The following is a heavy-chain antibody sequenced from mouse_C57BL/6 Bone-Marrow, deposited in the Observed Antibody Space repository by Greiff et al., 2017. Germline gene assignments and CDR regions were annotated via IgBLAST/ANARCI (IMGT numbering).Heavy chain of an antibody. CDR2: IDPETGGT. CDR1: GYTFTDYE. J-gene: IGHJ1*03. V-gene: IGHV1-15*01. CDR3: TRSAYYSNPYWYFDV. D-gene: IGHD2-5*01. Sequence: VQLQQSGAELVRPGASVTLSCKASGYTFTDYEMHWVKQTPVHGLEWIGAIDPETGGTAYNQKFKGKAILTADKSSSTAYMELRSLTSEDSAVYYCTRSAYYSNPYWYFDVWAQGPRSPSPQ.